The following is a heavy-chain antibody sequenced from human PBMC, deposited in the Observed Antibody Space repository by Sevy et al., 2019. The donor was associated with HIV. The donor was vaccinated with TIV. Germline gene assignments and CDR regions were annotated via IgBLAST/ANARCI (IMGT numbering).Heavy chain of an antibody. J-gene: IGHJ4*02. CDR3: AGGGGNYGGDY. Sequence: SETLSLTCAVYGGSFSGYYWNWIRQPPGKGLEWIGEINHGGTTNYNPSLKSRVTISIDTSRNQFSLKLSSVTAADTAVYDCAGGGGNYGGDYWGQGALVTVSS. V-gene: IGHV4-34*01. CDR1: GGSFSGYY. D-gene: IGHD3-16*01. CDR2: INHGGTT.